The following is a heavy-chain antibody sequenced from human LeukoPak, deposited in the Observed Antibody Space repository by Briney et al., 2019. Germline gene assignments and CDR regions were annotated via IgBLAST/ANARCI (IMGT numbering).Heavy chain of an antibody. CDR1: GGSISSNSYS. CDR2: IYHSGST. J-gene: IGHJ4*02. CDR3: ARMTYYDFWSANGGYFDY. D-gene: IGHD3-3*01. V-gene: IGHV4-30-2*01. Sequence: PSETLSLTCAVSGGSISSNSYSWSWIRQPPGKGLEWIGYIYHSGSTYYNPSLKSRVTISVDRSKNQFSLKLSSVTAADTAVYYCARMTYYDFWSANGGYFDYWGQGTLVTVSS.